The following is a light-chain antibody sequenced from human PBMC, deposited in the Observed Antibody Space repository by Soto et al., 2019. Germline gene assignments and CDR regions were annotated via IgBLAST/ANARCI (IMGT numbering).Light chain of an antibody. Sequence: IVLTQSPGTLSLSPGERATLSCRATQRLSSSYLAWYQQKPGQAPRLLIYGASSRATGIPDRFSGSGSGTDFTLTISRLEPEDFAVYYCQQYGGSRAFGQGTKVDI. CDR3: QQYGGSRA. J-gene: IGKJ1*01. CDR1: QRLSSSY. CDR2: GAS. V-gene: IGKV3-20*01.